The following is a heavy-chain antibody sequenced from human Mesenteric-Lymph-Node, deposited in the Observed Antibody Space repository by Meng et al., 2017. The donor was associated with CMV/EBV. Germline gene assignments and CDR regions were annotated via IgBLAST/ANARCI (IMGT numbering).Heavy chain of an antibody. CDR1: GFTFSSYA. CDR3: AKMTTAQWLIFD. J-gene: IGHJ4*02. V-gene: IGHV3-30*04. CDR2: ISSDGSNE. Sequence: GESLKISCAASGFTFSSYAMHWVRQAPGKGLEWVAVISSDGSNEYYADSVKGRFTISRDNSKNTLYLQMNSLRAEDTAIYYCAKMTTAQWLIFDWGQGSLVTVSS. D-gene: IGHD6-19*01.